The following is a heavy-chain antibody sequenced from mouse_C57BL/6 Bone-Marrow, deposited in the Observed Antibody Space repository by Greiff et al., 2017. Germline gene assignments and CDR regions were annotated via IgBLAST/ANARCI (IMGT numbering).Heavy chain of an antibody. CDR1: GFTFSSYA. J-gene: IGHJ3*01. Sequence: EVKLMESGGGLVKPGGSLKLSCAASGFTFSSYAMSWVRQTPEKRLEWVATISDGGSYTYYPDNVKGRFTISRDNDKHNLYLQMSHLKSEDTAMYYCARDPGYDGYYPYWGQGNLVTVSA. CDR3: ARDPGYDGYYPY. V-gene: IGHV5-4*01. D-gene: IGHD2-3*01. CDR2: ISDGGSYT.